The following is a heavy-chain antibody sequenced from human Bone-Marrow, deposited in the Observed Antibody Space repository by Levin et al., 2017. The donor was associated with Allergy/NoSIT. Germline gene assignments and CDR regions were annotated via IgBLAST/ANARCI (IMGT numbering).Heavy chain of an antibody. J-gene: IGHJ5*02. D-gene: IGHD5-12*01. CDR1: GYSFTHYA. Sequence: ASVKVSCKASGYSFTHYAIHWVRQAPGQRLEWMGWINPVNGNTKYSQNFQGRVTITKDTSASTVYVELSSLRSDDTAVYYCAREVIPRGSSRQWLPLDWSDPWGQGTLVTVSS. CDR3: AREVIPRGSSRQWLPLDWSDP. CDR2: INPVNGNT. V-gene: IGHV1-3*01.